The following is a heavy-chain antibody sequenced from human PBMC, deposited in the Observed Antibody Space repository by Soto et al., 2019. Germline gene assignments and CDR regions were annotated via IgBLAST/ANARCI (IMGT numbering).Heavy chain of an antibody. CDR1: GFTFGDYG. CDR3: AKAHSVYYDIMTDYSDSFDY. J-gene: IGHJ4*02. CDR2: ISYNGGNK. Sequence: PGGSLRLSCVVSGFTFGDYGMNWVRQAPGKGLEAVAVISYNGGNKYYADSVKGRFTISRDNSENTLFLQMNSLRPDDTGIYYCAKAHSVYYDIMTDYSDSFDYWGQGTLVTVSS. D-gene: IGHD3-9*01. V-gene: IGHV3-30*18.